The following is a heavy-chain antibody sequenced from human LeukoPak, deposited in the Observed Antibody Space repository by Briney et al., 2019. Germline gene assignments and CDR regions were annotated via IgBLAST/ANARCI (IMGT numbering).Heavy chain of an antibody. J-gene: IGHJ4*02. CDR1: GFSFNSNS. V-gene: IGHV3-21*01. Sequence: GGSLRLSCAASGFSFNSNSMNWVRQAPGKGLEWVSAISASSTSIKYADSVKGRFTIFRDNARSSVYLEMNSLRVDDTAVYYCAKVGTGNQYGSGDFDLWGQGSLVTVSS. CDR2: ISASSTSI. CDR3: AKVGTGNQYGSGDFDL. D-gene: IGHD3-10*01.